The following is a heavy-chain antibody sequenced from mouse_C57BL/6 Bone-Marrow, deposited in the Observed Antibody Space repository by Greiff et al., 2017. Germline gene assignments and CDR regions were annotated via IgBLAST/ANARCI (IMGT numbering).Heavy chain of an antibody. CDR3: ARGLRRWYFDV. J-gene: IGHJ1*03. D-gene: IGHD2-4*01. V-gene: IGHV1-7*01. CDR2: INPSSGYT. CDR1: GYTFTSYW. Sequence: VMLVESGAELAKPGASVKLSCKASGYTFTSYWMHWVKQRPGQGLEWIGYINPSSGYTKYNQKFKDKATLTADKSSSTAYMQLSSLTYEDSAVYYCARGLRRWYFDVWGTGTTVTVSS.